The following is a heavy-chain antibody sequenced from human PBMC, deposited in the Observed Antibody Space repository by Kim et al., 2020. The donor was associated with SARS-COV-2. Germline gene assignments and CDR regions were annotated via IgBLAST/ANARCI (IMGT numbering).Heavy chain of an antibody. V-gene: IGHV4-31*02. D-gene: IGHD1-26*01. Sequence: YNPSLKSRVTISVDTSKNQFSLKLSSVTAADTAVYYCARDRVGAMGFDYWGQGTLVTVSS. CDR3: ARDRVGAMGFDY. J-gene: IGHJ4*02.